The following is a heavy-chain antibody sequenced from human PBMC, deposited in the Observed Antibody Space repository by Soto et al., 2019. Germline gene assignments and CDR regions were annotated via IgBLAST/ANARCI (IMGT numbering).Heavy chain of an antibody. CDR1: GGSFSGYY. V-gene: IGHV4-34*01. J-gene: IGHJ5*02. D-gene: IGHD4-17*01. CDR3: ARKTRRTVTTETYNWFDP. CDR2: INHSGST. Sequence: SETLSLTCAVYGGSFSGYYWSWIRQPPGKGLEWIGEINHSGSTNYNPSLKSRVTISVDTSKNQFSLKLSAVTAADTAVYYCARKTRRTVTTETYNWFDPWGQGTLVTVSA.